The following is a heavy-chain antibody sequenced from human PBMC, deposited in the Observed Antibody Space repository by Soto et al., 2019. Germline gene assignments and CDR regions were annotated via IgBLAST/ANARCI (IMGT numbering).Heavy chain of an antibody. J-gene: IGHJ4*02. V-gene: IGHV4-31*01. CDR3: AGADNATGSLYPDY. CDR2: ITNSGRT. Sequence: QVQLQESGPGLVKPSQTLSLTCTVSGGSVRRGNYYWSWIRQFPGKGLEWIGYITNSGRTHYNPSLMSPITILVDTSKNPFFLELRSVTAADTGLYYCAGADNATGSLYPDYWGQGTVVTVSS. CDR1: GGSVRRGNYY. D-gene: IGHD3-10*01.